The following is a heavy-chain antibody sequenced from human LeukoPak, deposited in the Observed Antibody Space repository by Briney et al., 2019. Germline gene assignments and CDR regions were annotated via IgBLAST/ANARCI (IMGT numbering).Heavy chain of an antibody. D-gene: IGHD6-13*01. Sequence: GGSLRLSCEASGFTFSSYEMDWVRQAPGKGLEWVSYISSSGSTKYYADSVKGRFTISRDNAMHSLYLQMNSLRVEDTAVYYCASLRPRQQLVVDSWGQGTLVAVSS. J-gene: IGHJ4*02. V-gene: IGHV3-48*03. CDR1: GFTFSSYE. CDR2: ISSSGSTK. CDR3: ASLRPRQQLVVDS.